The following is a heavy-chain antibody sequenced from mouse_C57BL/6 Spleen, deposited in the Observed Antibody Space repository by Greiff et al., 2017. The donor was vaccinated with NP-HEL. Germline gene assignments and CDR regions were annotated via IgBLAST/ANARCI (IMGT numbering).Heavy chain of an antibody. D-gene: IGHD4-1*01. J-gene: IGHJ2*01. CDR2: IDPSDSYT. CDR3: ARRNWDVYFDY. CDR1: SYTFTSYW. Sequence: QVQLQQPGAELVMPGASVKLSCKASSYTFTSYWMHWVKQRPGQGLEWIGEIDPSDSYTNYNQKFKGKSTLTVDKSSSTAYMQLSSLTSEDSAVYYCARRNWDVYFDYWGQGTTLTVSS. V-gene: IGHV1-69*01.